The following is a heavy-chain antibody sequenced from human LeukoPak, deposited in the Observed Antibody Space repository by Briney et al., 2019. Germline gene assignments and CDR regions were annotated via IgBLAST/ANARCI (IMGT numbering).Heavy chain of an antibody. V-gene: IGHV3-7*02. J-gene: IGHJ4*02. CDR2: INLDGSEK. D-gene: IGHD5-12*01. CDR3: ASGLDDIYGGYEI. Sequence: GGSLRLSCAASGFIFSTYWMSWVRHAPGKGLEWLANINLDGSEKYYADSVKGRFTISRDNSKNTLYLQMSSLRAEDTAVYYCASGLDDIYGGYEIWGQGTLVTVSS. CDR1: GFIFSTYW.